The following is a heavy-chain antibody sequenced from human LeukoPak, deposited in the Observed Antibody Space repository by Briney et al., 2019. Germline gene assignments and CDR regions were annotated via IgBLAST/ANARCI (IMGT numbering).Heavy chain of an antibody. J-gene: IGHJ3*02. V-gene: IGHV1-2*02. CDR3: AREDLEWFRAFDI. CDR2: INPNSGGA. CDR1: GYTFTGYY. D-gene: IGHD3-3*01. Sequence: ASVKVSCKASGYTFTGYYMHWVRQAPGQGLEWMGWINPNSGGANYAQKFQGRVTMTRDTSISTAYMELSRLRSDDTAVYYCAREDLEWFRAFDIWGQGTMVTVSS.